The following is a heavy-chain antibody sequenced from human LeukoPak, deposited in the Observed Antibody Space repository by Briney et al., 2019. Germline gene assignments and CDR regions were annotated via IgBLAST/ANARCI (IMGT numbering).Heavy chain of an antibody. CDR3: AKEGDFYDILTDY. V-gene: IGHV3-23*01. CDR2: IGSSGGGI. CDR1: GFTFSTYT. Sequence: GGSLRLSCAASGFTFSTYTMYWVRHPPGKRLEWVSIIGSSGGGIHYADSVKGRFTISGDNSKNTLYLQMNSLRAEDTAVYYCAKEGDFYDILTDYWGQGTLVTVSS. D-gene: IGHD3-9*01. J-gene: IGHJ4*02.